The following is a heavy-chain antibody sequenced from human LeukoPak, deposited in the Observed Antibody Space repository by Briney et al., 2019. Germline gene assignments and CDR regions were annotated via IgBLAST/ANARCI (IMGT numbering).Heavy chain of an antibody. V-gene: IGHV1-69*04. CDR2: IIPILGIA. D-gene: IGHD3-22*01. J-gene: IGHJ4*02. CDR3: ARVVDDSRSDYFDY. CDR1: GYTFNKYG. Sequence: ASVKVSCKASGYTFNKYGISWVRQAPGQGLEWMGRIIPILGIANYAQKFQGRVTITADKSTSTAYMELSSLRSEDTAVYYCARVVDDSRSDYFDYWGQGTLVTVSS.